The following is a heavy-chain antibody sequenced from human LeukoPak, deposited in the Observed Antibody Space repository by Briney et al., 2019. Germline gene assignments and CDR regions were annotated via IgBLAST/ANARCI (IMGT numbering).Heavy chain of an antibody. CDR2: ISSSGSTI. Sequence: GSLRLSCAASGFTFSSYSMSWIRQAPGKGLEWVSYISSSGSTIYYADSVKGRFTISRDDAKNSLYLQMNSLRAEDTAVYYCASSVYYYGMDVWGQGTTVTVSS. CDR3: ASSVYYYGMDV. J-gene: IGHJ6*02. CDR1: GFTFSSYS. V-gene: IGHV3-48*04.